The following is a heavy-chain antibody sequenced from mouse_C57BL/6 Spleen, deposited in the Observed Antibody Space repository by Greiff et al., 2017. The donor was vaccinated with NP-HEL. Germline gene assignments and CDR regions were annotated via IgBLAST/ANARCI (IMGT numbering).Heavy chain of an antibody. CDR2: IWRGGST. J-gene: IGHJ4*01. D-gene: IGHD2-3*01. Sequence: VQLPQSGPGLVQPSQSLSITCTVSGFSLTSYGVHWVRQSPGKGLEWLGVIWRGGSTDYNAAFMSRLSITKDNSKSQVFFKMNSLQADDTAIYYCAEGYDGPYYAMDYWGQGTSVTVSS. CDR1: GFSLTSYG. CDR3: AEGYDGPYYAMDY. V-gene: IGHV2-5*01.